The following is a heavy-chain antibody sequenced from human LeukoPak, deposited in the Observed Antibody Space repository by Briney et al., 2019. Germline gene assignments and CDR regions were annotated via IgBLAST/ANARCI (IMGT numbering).Heavy chain of an antibody. Sequence: RASETLSLTCTVSGGSISSSSYYWGWIRQPPGKGLEWIGSIYYSGSTYYNPSLKSRVTISVDTSKNQFSLKLSSVTAADTAVYYCARDPYRIFDYWGQGTLVTVSS. V-gene: IGHV4-39*07. D-gene: IGHD1-26*01. J-gene: IGHJ4*02. CDR3: ARDPYRIFDY. CDR2: IYYSGST. CDR1: GGSISSSSYY.